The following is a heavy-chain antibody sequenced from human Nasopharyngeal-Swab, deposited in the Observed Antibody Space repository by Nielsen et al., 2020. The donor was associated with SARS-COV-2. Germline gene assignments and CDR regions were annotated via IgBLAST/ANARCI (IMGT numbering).Heavy chain of an antibody. CDR1: GFSLSTSGMR. J-gene: IGHJ4*02. D-gene: IGHD5-18*01. V-gene: IGHV2-70*04. CDR2: IDWDDDK. Sequence: SGPTLVKPTQTLTLTCSFSGFSLSTSGMRVSWIRQPPGKALEWLARIDWDDDKFYSTSLKTRLTISKDTSKNRVVLTMTNMDPVDTATYYCARVDVDTSMTHWGQGTLVTVSS. CDR3: ARVDVDTSMTH.